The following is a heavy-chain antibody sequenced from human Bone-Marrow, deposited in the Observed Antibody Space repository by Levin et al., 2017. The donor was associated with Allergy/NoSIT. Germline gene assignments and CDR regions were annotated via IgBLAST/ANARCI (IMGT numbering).Heavy chain of an antibody. CDR1: GFTFRSYW. J-gene: IGHJ4*02. CDR2: INGDGTTI. CDR3: AADYGVLY. Sequence: QTGGSLRLSCAASGFTFRSYWMHWVRQVPGKGLVWVSRINGDGTTITYADSVKGRFTISRDNAKNTLYLQMNSLRVEDTAVYFCAADYGVLYWGQGTLVTVSS. D-gene: IGHD4-17*01. V-gene: IGHV3-74*01.